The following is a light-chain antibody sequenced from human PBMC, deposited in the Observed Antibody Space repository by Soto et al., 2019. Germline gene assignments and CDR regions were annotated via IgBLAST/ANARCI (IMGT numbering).Light chain of an antibody. J-gene: IGKJ1*01. CDR3: QEFGRT. V-gene: IGKV3-20*01. Sequence: EIVLTQSPGTLSLSPGERATLSCRASQTIDSTYIAWYQKKPGQSPRLLIYGASSRATGIPDRLSGIGSGTDFTLTISSLAPEDFAVYYCQEFGRTFGQGTKV. CDR1: QTIDSTY. CDR2: GAS.